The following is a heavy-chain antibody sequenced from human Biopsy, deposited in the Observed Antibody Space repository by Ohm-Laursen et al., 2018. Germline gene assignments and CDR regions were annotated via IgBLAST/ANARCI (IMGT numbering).Heavy chain of an antibody. CDR2: ISNSGNT. D-gene: IGHD2-15*01. Sequence: TLSLTCNVSGDSINSSYWSWIRQAPGKGLEWIGIISNSGNTNYNPSLKSRVTISADTSKNQFSLKLGSVTVADTAVFYCARRGSGGRSFDYWGQGSLVTVSS. CDR1: GDSINSSY. J-gene: IGHJ4*02. V-gene: IGHV4-59*08. CDR3: ARRGSGGRSFDY.